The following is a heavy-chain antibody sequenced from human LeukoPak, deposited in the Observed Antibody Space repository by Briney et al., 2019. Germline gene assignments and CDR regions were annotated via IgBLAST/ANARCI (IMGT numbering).Heavy chain of an antibody. CDR3: ANLPYGDYEDY. CDR2: ISGTGGST. J-gene: IGHJ4*02. D-gene: IGHD4-17*01. CDR1: GFTFSSYA. V-gene: IGHV3-23*01. Sequence: GGSLRLSCAASGFTFSSYAMHWVRQAPGKGLEWVSSISGTGGSTYYADSVKGRFTISRDNSKNTLYLQMNSLRAEDTAVYYCANLPYGDYEDYWGQGTLVTVSS.